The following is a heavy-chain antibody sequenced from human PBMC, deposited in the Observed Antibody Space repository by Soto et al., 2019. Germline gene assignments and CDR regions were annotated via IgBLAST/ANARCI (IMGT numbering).Heavy chain of an antibody. Sequence: SETLSLTCAAYGGSLSGYYWSWIRQPPGKALEWIGEINYSGNTNYNPSLKSRVTISVDTSKNQLFLNLTSVTAADTAMYYCARHHVRGRTIAGAAEFWGQGTLVTVSS. CDR2: INYSGNT. CDR1: GGSLSGYY. V-gene: IGHV4-34*01. J-gene: IGHJ4*02. CDR3: ARHHVRGRTIAGAAEF. D-gene: IGHD1-26*01.